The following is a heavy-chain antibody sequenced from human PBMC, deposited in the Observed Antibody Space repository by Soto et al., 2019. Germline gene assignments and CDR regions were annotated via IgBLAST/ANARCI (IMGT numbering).Heavy chain of an antibody. CDR2: ISSSGGST. CDR3: AKEPEVTTLWRYFDS. CDR1: GFTFSNYA. D-gene: IGHD4-17*01. Sequence: EVQLLESGGGLVQPGGSLRLSCAASGFTFSNYAMNWVRQAPGKGLECVSSISSSGGSTSYADSVKGRFSISRDNSKNMVYLQMNRLRAEDTAIYYCAKEPEVTTLWRYFDSWGQRTPVTVSS. V-gene: IGHV3-23*01. J-gene: IGHJ4*02.